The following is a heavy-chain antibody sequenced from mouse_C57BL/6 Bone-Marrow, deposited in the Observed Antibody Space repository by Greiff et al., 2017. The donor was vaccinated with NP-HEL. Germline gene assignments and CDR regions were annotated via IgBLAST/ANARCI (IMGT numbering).Heavy chain of an antibody. D-gene: IGHD2-2*01. CDR3: ARQTGSRYFDV. V-gene: IGHV5-6*01. CDR1: GFTFSSYG. Sequence: EVMLVESGGDLVKPGGSLKLSCAASGFTFSSYGMSWVRQTPDKRLEWVATISSGGSYTYYPDSVKGRFTISRDNAKNTLYLKMGSLKSDDTAMYYCARQTGSRYFDVWGTGTTVTVSS. J-gene: IGHJ1*03. CDR2: ISSGGSYT.